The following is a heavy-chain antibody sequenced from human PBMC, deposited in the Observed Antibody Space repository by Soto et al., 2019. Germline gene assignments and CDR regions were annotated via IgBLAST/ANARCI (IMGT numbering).Heavy chain of an antibody. CDR1: GFTFSSYA. CDR2: ISGSGGST. CDR3: AKDRVRWLFIY. V-gene: IGHV3-23*01. D-gene: IGHD4-17*01. J-gene: IGHJ4*02. Sequence: GGSLRLSCAASGFTFSSYAMIWVRQAPGKGLEWVSAISGSGGSTYYADSVKGRFTISRDNSKNTLYLQMNSLRAEDTAVYYCAKDRVRWLFIYWGQGTLVTVSS.